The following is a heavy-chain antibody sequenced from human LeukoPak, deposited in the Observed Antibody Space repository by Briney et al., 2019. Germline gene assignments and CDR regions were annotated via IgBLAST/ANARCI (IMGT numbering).Heavy chain of an antibody. CDR1: GGTFSSYA. V-gene: IGHV1-69*05. J-gene: IGHJ5*02. Sequence: ASVKVSCKASGGTFSSYAISWVRQAPGQGLEWMGGIIPIFGTANYAQKFQGRVTITTDESTSTAYMELSSLRSEDTAVYYCARDHYDLWSGYHNWFDPWGQGTLVTVSS. CDR2: IIPIFGTA. CDR3: ARDHYDLWSGYHNWFDP. D-gene: IGHD3-3*01.